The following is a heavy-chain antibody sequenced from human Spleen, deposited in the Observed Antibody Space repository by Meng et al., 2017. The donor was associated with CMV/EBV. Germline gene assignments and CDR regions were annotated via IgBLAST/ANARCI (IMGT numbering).Heavy chain of an antibody. CDR2: IWYDGSNK. CDR3: ARRVVPAAIDI. D-gene: IGHD2-2*01. V-gene: IGHV3-30*19. CDR1: GFTFSSYG. Sequence: GESLKISCAASGFTFSSYGMYWIRQAPGKGLEWVAVIWYDGSNKYYADSVKGRFTISRDNSKNTLYLQMNSLRAEDTAVYYCARRVVPAAIDIWGQGTMVTVSS. J-gene: IGHJ3*02.